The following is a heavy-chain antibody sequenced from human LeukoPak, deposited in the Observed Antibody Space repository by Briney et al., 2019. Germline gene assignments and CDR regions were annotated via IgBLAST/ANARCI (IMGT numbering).Heavy chain of an antibody. CDR3: AKGSPYSSGWYSDY. Sequence: GGSLRLSCAASGFTFSSYAMSWVRQAPGKGLEWVSAISGSGGSTYYADSVKGRFTISSDNSKNTLYLQMNSLRAEDTAVYYCAKGSPYSSGWYSDYWGQGTLVTVSS. D-gene: IGHD6-19*01. V-gene: IGHV3-23*01. CDR1: GFTFSSYA. J-gene: IGHJ4*02. CDR2: ISGSGGST.